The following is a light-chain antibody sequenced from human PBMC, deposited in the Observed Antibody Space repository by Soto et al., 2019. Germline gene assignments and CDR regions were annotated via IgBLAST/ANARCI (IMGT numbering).Light chain of an antibody. Sequence: QSVLTQPASLSGSPGQSITISCTGTTSDIGGHHYVSWYRQYPGNAPKLMIYEVSNRPSGVSNRFSGSKSDNTASLTISGLQAEDEADYYCSSYTSSSTWVFGGGTKLTVL. CDR2: EVS. CDR3: SSYTSSSTWV. J-gene: IGLJ3*02. V-gene: IGLV2-14*01. CDR1: TSDIGGHHY.